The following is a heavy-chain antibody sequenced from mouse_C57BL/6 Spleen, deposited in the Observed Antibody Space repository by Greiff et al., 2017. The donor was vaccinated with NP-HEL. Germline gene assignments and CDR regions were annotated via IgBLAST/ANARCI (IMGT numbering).Heavy chain of an antibody. CDR3: ARSFSPYAMDY. Sequence: QVQLQQPGAELVRPGSSVKLSCKASGYTFTSYWMHWVKQRPIQGLEWIGNIDPSDSETHYNQKFKDKATLTVDKSSSTAYMQLSSLTSEDSAVYYCARSFSPYAMDYWGQGTSVTVSS. J-gene: IGHJ4*01. V-gene: IGHV1-52*01. CDR2: IDPSDSET. CDR1: GYTFTSYW.